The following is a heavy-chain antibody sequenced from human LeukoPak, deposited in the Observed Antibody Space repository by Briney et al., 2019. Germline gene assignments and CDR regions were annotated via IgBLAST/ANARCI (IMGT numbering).Heavy chain of an antibody. V-gene: IGHV2-70*11. J-gene: IGHJ4*02. D-gene: IGHD6-19*01. Sequence: SGPALVKPTQTLTLTCTFSGFSLKTTGMCVTWLRQPPGKALEWLARIDWDDDMYYSTSLKTRLTISKDTSKDQVVLTLTNMDPVDTATYYCTRISPWPKRTAVARDFWGQGTLVTVSP. CDR1: GFSLKTTGMC. CDR2: IDWDDDM. CDR3: TRISPWPKRTAVARDF.